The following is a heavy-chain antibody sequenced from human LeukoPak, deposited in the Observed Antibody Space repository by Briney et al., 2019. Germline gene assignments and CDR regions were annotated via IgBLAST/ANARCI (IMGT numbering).Heavy chain of an antibody. Sequence: PGGSLRLSCAASGFTFSSYSMNWVRQAPGKGLEWVSSISSSSSYIYYADSAKGRFTISRDNAKNSLYLQMNSLRAEDTAVYYCARERSGYDSGPYYFDYWGQGTLVTVSS. CDR2: ISSSSSYI. V-gene: IGHV3-21*01. D-gene: IGHD5-12*01. CDR1: GFTFSSYS. CDR3: ARERSGYDSGPYYFDY. J-gene: IGHJ4*02.